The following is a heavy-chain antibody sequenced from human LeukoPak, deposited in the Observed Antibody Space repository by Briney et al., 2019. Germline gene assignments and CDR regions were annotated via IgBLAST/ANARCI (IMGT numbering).Heavy chain of an antibody. CDR3: ARDPGIAAATFYYFDY. V-gene: IGHV3-30-3*01. CDR1: GFTFSSYA. D-gene: IGHD6-13*01. Sequence: GGSPRLSCAASGFTFSSYAMHWVRQAPGKGLEWVAVISYDGSNKYYADSVKGRFTISRDNSKNTLYLQMNSLGAEDTAVYYCARDPGIAAATFYYFDYWGQGTLVTVSS. J-gene: IGHJ4*02. CDR2: ISYDGSNK.